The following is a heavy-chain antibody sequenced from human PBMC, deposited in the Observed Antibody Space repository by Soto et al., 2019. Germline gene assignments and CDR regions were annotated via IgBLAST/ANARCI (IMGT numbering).Heavy chain of an antibody. CDR3: ARNPIAVAANDY. D-gene: IGHD6-19*01. J-gene: IGHJ4*02. Sequence: PSETLSLTCAVYGGSFSGYYWSWIRQPAGKGLEWSGEINHSGSTNYNPSLKSRVTISVDTSKNQFSLKLSSVTAADTAVYYCARNPIAVAANDYWGQGTLVTVSS. V-gene: IGHV4-34*01. CDR2: INHSGST. CDR1: GGSFSGYY.